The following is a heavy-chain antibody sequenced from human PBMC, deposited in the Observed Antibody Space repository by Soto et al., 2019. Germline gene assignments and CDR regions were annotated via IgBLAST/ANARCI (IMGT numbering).Heavy chain of an antibody. D-gene: IGHD5-12*01. Sequence: EVQLVESGGGLVQPGGSLRLSCAASGFSISGYWMHWVRQAPGKGLVWVSRVNSNGNDVYYVDSVKGRFIISRDNAQNTMYLQINRPRAEDTAVYYCTRGASGYGNFDYWGQGVLLTVSS. CDR2: VNSNGNDV. V-gene: IGHV3-74*01. CDR1: GFSISGYW. CDR3: TRGASGYGNFDY. J-gene: IGHJ4*02.